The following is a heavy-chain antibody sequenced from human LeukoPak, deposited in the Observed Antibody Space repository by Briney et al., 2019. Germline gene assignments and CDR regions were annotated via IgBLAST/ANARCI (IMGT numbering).Heavy chain of an antibody. Sequence: ASVKVSCKASGYTFTGYYMHWVRQAPGQGLEWMGWINPNSGGTNYAQKFQGRVTMTRDTSISTAYMELSRLRSDDTAVYYCARDCSGYDPPTSRVDVWGKGTTVTISS. J-gene: IGHJ6*04. CDR1: GYTFTGYY. D-gene: IGHD5-12*01. CDR3: ARDCSGYDPPTSRVDV. V-gene: IGHV1-2*02. CDR2: INPNSGGT.